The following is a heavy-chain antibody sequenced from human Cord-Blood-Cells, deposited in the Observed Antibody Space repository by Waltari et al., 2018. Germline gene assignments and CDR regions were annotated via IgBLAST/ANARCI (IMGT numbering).Heavy chain of an antibody. D-gene: IGHD4-17*01. Sequence: EVQLVETGGGLIQPGGSLRLSCAASGFTVSSNYMSWVRQAPGKGLAWVSVMYSGGSTYYSDASVDRFTSSRDDAKNTLYRQLISRRAEDTAVDYCAGDSAGPYGTDGFDIWGQGTLVTVSS. CDR1: GFTVSSNY. J-gene: IGHJ3*02. V-gene: IGHV3-53*02. CDR3: AGDSAGPYGTDGFDI. CDR2: MYSGGST.